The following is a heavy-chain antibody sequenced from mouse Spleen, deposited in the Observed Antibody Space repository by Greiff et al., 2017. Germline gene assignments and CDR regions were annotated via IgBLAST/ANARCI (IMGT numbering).Heavy chain of an antibody. J-gene: IGHJ2*01. V-gene: IGHV1-81*01. CDR2: IYPRSGNT. D-gene: IGHD2-1*01. CDR1: GYTFTSYG. CDR3: ARSRGYYGNSHFDY. Sequence: QVQLKQSGAELARPGASVKLSCKASGYTFTSYGISWVKQRTGQGLEWIGEIYPRSGNTYYNEKFKGKATLTADKSSSTAYMELRSLTSEDSAVYFCARSRGYYGNSHFDYWGQGTTLTVSS.